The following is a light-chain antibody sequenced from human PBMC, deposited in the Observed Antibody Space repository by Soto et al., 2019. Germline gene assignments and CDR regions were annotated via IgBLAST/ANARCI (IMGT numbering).Light chain of an antibody. CDR1: SSDVGGYNF. Sequence: QSALTQPPSASGSPGQSVTISCTGTSSDVGGYNFVSWYQQHPGKAPKLMIYEVSERTSGVPDRFSGSKSGNTASLTVSGLQAEDEADYYCSAYAGSNIVVFGGGTKLTFL. V-gene: IGLV2-8*01. J-gene: IGLJ2*01. CDR3: SAYAGSNIVV. CDR2: EVS.